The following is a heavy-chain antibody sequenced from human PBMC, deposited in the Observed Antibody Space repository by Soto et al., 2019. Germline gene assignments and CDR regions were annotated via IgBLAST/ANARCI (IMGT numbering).Heavy chain of an antibody. Sequence: ASVKVSCKASGYTFTSYGISWVRQAPGQGLEWMGWISAYNGNTNYAKKLQGRVTMTTDTSTSTAYMELRSLRSDDSAVYYCARGSIVLMDFGAFDFWGQGTMVTVSS. CDR3: ARGSIVLMDFGAFDF. CDR1: GYTFTSYG. CDR2: ISAYNGNT. J-gene: IGHJ3*01. D-gene: IGHD2-8*01. V-gene: IGHV1-18*01.